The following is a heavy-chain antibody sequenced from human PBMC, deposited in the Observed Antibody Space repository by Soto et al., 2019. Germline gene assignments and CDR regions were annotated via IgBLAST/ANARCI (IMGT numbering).Heavy chain of an antibody. CDR1: GFTFSNYA. CDR3: ARVVVVIPPGYYYAMDV. D-gene: IGHD3-22*01. Sequence: PGGSLRLSCAASGFTFSNYAMSWVRQAPAEGLEWVANITGSGGTTYYADSVKGRFTISRDNGKNSLFLQMNSLRDEDTAVYYCARVVVVIPPGYYYAMDVWGQGTTVTVSS. J-gene: IGHJ6*02. CDR2: ITGSGGTT. V-gene: IGHV3-23*01.